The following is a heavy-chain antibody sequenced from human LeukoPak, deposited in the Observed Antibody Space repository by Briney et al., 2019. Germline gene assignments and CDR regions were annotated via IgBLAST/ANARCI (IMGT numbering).Heavy chain of an antibody. V-gene: IGHV4-4*08. Sequence: SETLSLTCTVSGGSISSYYWSWLRQPPGKGLEWIGYIHTSGNTNYNPSLTSRVTISIDTSKNQSSLILSSVTAADTAVYFCARGQSGVRGANVPNLMGFDPWGQGTLVIVSS. D-gene: IGHD3-10*01. CDR2: IHTSGNT. J-gene: IGHJ5*02. CDR3: ARGQSGVRGANVPNLMGFDP. CDR1: GGSISSYY.